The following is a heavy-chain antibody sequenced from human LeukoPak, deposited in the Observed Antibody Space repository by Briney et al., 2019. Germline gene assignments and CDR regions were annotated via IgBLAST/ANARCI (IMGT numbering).Heavy chain of an antibody. V-gene: IGHV5-51*01. D-gene: IGHD3-10*01. CDR3: ARYYYGSGRGANWFDP. J-gene: IGHJ5*02. CDR2: IYPGDSDT. CDR1: GYSFTSYW. Sequence: GESLKISCKGSGYSFTSYWIGWVRQIPGKGLEWAGIIYPGDSDTRYSPSFQGQVTISADKSISTAYLQWSSLKASDTAMYYCARYYYGSGRGANWFDPWGQGTLVTVSS.